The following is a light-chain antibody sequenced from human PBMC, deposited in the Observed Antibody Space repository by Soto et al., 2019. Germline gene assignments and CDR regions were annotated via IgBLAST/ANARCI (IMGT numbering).Light chain of an antibody. Sequence: DIQLTQSPSFLSASVGDRVTVTCRASQDISSYLAWYQQKPGKAPKLLIHTAPTLQSGVPSRFSGSGSGAEFTLTISSLQPDDFATYYCQQRHSYPITFGQGTRLDIK. CDR2: TAP. CDR3: QQRHSYPIT. CDR1: QDISSY. J-gene: IGKJ5*01. V-gene: IGKV1-9*01.